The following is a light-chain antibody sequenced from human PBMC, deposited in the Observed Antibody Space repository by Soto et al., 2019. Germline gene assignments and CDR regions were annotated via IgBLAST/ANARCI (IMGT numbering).Light chain of an antibody. CDR3: QQSYKMPS. CDR1: RNVSIY. J-gene: IGKJ5*01. V-gene: IGKV1-39*01. CDR2: ATS. Sequence: EIPLTQSPSSLPASVGDRLTLTCRASRNVSIYLNWYQHKPGKGPTLLIHATSNLQIGVPSPFSGSGSGTEFTHTISSLEPEDFGTYYCQQSYKMPSFGQGTRLVIK.